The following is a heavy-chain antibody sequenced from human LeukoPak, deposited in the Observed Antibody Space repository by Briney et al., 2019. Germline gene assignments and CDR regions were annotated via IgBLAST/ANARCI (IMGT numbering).Heavy chain of an antibody. V-gene: IGHV3-23*01. D-gene: IGHD2-2*01. CDR2: ISGSGGST. J-gene: IGHJ5*02. Sequence: GGSLRLSCAASGFTFSSYAMSWVRQAPGKWLEWVSAISGSGGSTYYADSVKGRFTISRDNAKNTLYLQMNSLRAEDTAVYYCAKDPARFYCSSTSCNNWFDPWGQGTLVTVSS. CDR1: GFTFSSYA. CDR3: AKDPARFYCSSTSCNNWFDP.